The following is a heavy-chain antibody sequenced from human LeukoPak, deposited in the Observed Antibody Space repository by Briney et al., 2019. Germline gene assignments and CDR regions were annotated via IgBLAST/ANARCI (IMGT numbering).Heavy chain of an antibody. Sequence: ASVKVSCKAPGYTFTSYHIHWVRQAPGQGIEWVGIINPSGGSTTYAQKFQGRVMMTRDMATTTDYMELSSLRSEDTAVYYCARGTWRSGRAFDIWGQETMVIVSS. CDR1: GYTFTSYH. CDR3: ARGTWRSGRAFDI. J-gene: IGHJ3*02. D-gene: IGHD3-3*01. V-gene: IGHV1-46*01. CDR2: INPSGGST.